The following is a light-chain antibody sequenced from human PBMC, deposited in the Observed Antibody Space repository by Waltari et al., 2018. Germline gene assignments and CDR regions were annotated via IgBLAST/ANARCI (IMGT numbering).Light chain of an antibody. CDR3: QTGGHGTWV. Sequence: QLVLTQSPSASASLGASVRLTCTLSSGHRSNVIAWLQQQPQKGPRYLMKVNSDGSHSKGGEIPARFSGSSAGAARYLTISSLQSEDEADYYCQTGGHGTWVFGGGTRLTVL. CDR2: VNSDGSH. CDR1: SGHRSNV. V-gene: IGLV4-69*01. J-gene: IGLJ3*02.